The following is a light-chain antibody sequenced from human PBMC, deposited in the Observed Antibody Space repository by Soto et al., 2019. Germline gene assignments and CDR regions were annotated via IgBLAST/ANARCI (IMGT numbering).Light chain of an antibody. CDR1: QSVSVN. V-gene: IGKV3-15*01. CDR2: GAS. CDR3: QQYNSWPRT. J-gene: IGKJ1*01. Sequence: EIVMTQSPATLSVSPGERVTLSCRASQSVSVNLAWYQQKPGQAPKFLIYGASTRATGIPARFSGSGYGTEFTLTISSLESEDFAVYSCQQYNSWPRTFGQGTKVEIK.